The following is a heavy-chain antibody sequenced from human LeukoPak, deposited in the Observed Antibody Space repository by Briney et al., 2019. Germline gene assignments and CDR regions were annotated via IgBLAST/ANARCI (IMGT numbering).Heavy chain of an antibody. V-gene: IGHV4-34*01. Sequence: SETLSLTCAVDGGSFSGYYWSWIRQPPGKGLEWIGEINHSGSTNYNPSLKSRVTISVDTSKNQFSLKLSSVTAADTAVHYCARKPRLYCSSTSCYVFDYWGQGTLVTVSS. D-gene: IGHD2-2*01. J-gene: IGHJ4*02. CDR2: INHSGST. CDR1: GGSFSGYY. CDR3: ARKPRLYCSSTSCYVFDY.